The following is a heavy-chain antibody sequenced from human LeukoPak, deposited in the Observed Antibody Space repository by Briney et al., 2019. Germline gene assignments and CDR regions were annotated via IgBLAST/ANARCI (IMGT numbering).Heavy chain of an antibody. CDR1: GFTFSSYA. CDR3: AKQVDDILTGYYMEY. V-gene: IGHV3-23*01. CDR2: ISGSGGST. J-gene: IGHJ4*02. D-gene: IGHD3-9*01. Sequence: GGSLRLSCAASGFTFSSYAMSWVRQAPGKGLEWVSAISGSGGSTYYADSVKGRSTISRDNSKNTLYLQMNSLRAEDTAVYYCAKQVDDILTGYYMEYWGQGTLVTVSS.